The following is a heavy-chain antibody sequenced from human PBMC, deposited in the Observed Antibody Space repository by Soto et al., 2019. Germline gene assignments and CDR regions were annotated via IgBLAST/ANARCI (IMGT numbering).Heavy chain of an antibody. CDR1: GGSISSSNW. CDR3: AREEAGRGLAY. CDR2: IYHSGTT. D-gene: IGHD6-19*01. Sequence: QVQLQESGPGLVKPSGTLSLTCAVSGGSISSSNWCSWVRQPPGKGLEWIGEIYHSGTTNYNPPLKSRVTISVEESKNQFSLKLSSVTAADTAVYYCAREEAGRGLAYWGQGTLVTVSS. V-gene: IGHV4-4*02. J-gene: IGHJ4*02.